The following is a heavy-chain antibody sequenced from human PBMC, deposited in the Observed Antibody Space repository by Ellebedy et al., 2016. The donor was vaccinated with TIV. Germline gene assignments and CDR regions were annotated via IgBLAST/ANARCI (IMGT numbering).Heavy chain of an antibody. CDR3: ARARGQYLYGSGSYFTH. V-gene: IGHV4-34*01. Sequence: MPSETLSLTCAVKGGSFNGYFWSWIRQSPGKGLEWLGEINPSGTANYNPSLKSRVTMSVDTPEKQFSLRLTSVTAADAAVYYCARARGQYLYGSGSYFTHWGQGEVVTVSS. D-gene: IGHD3-10*01. CDR1: GGSFNGYF. CDR2: INPSGTA. J-gene: IGHJ4*02.